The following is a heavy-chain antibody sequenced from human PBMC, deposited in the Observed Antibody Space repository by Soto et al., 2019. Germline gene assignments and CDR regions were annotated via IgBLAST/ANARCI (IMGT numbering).Heavy chain of an antibody. Sequence: QVQLVQSGAEVKKPGASVKVSCKASGYTFTSYGISWVRQAPGQGLEWMGWISAYNGNTNFAQKFQGRVTMTTDTSTSTADMELRSLTADDTAVYYCARFLPPFDPWGQGTLVTVSS. J-gene: IGHJ5*02. CDR2: ISAYNGNT. V-gene: IGHV1-18*01. CDR3: ARFLPPFDP. CDR1: GYTFTSYG.